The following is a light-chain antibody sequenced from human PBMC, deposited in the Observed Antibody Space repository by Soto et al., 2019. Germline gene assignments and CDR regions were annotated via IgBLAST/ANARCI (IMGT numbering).Light chain of an antibody. CDR2: LGS. CDR3: MQALQTPPMYT. CDR1: QSLLHSNGYNY. Sequence: DIVMTQSPLSLPVTPGEPASISCRSSQSLLHSNGYNYLDWYLQKPGQSPQLLIYLGSNRASGVPDRFRGSGSGTYFTLKISRVEAEDVGVYYCMQALQTPPMYTFGQGTKLESK. V-gene: IGKV2-28*01. J-gene: IGKJ2*01.